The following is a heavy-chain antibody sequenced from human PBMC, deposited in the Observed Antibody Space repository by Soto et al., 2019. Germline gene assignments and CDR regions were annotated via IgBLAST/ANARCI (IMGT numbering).Heavy chain of an antibody. Sequence: LSLTCAVSGGSISSSNWWTWVRQPPGKGLEWIGEIYHSGSTNYNLSLKSRVTISVDKSKKQFSLKLESVTAADTAVYYCARRHCSSTSCSGKYAWFDPWGQGTLVTVSS. CDR1: GGSISSSNW. CDR3: ARRHCSSTSCSGKYAWFDP. J-gene: IGHJ5*02. CDR2: IYHSGST. D-gene: IGHD2-2*01. V-gene: IGHV4-4*02.